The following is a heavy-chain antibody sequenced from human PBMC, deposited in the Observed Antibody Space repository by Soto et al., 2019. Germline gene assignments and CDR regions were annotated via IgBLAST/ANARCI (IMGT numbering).Heavy chain of an antibody. J-gene: IGHJ6*02. CDR1: GDSVSSNSAA. Sequence: PSQTLSLTCAISGDSVSSNSAAWNWIRQSPSRGLEWLGRTYYRSKWYNDYAVSVKSRITINPNTSKNQFSLQLNSVTPEDTAVYYCARDPHFPTIFGVENYYYYGMDVWGQGTTVTVS. CDR3: ARDPHFPTIFGVENYYYYGMDV. D-gene: IGHD3-3*01. V-gene: IGHV6-1*01. CDR2: TYYRSKWYN.